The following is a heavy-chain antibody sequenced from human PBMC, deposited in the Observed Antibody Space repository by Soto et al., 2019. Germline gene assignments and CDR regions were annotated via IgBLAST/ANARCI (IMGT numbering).Heavy chain of an antibody. CDR2: IYYSGST. CDR1: GGSISSSSYY. CDR3: ARPLIYYNWNGFDY. D-gene: IGHD1-1*01. J-gene: IGHJ4*02. V-gene: IGHV4-39*01. Sequence: SETLSLTCTVSGGSISSSSYYWGWIRQPPGKGLEWIGSIYYSGSTYYNPSLKSRVTISVDTSKNQFSLKLSSVTAADTAVYYCARPLIYYNWNGFDYWGQGTLVTVSS.